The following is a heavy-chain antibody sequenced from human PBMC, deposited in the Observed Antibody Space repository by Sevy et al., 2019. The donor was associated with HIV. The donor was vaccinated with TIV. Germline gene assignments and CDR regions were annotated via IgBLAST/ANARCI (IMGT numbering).Heavy chain of an antibody. CDR2: ISYDRSNK. D-gene: IGHD6-6*01. CDR1: GFTFSSYA. Sequence: GGSLRLSCAASGFTFSSYAMHWVRQAPGKGLEWVAVISYDRSNKYYGDSGKGRFTIARDNSKNTQYLQMNSLRVEDTAVYYCARDVSSSSRPYYYYYDGMDVWGQGTTVTVSS. V-gene: IGHV3-30-3*01. J-gene: IGHJ6*02. CDR3: ARDVSSSSRPYYYYYDGMDV.